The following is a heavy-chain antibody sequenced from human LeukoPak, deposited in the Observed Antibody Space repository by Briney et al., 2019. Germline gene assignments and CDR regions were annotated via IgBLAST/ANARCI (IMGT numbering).Heavy chain of an antibody. CDR2: ISSSSLYI. Sequence: PGGSLRLSCAASGFTFSSYSMNWVRQAPGKGLQWVSSISSSSLYIHYADSVKGRFTISRDNAKNSLYLQMNSLRAGDTAVYYCSRGLGWIHSWGQGTLVTVSS. V-gene: IGHV3-21*01. D-gene: IGHD5-18*01. CDR1: GFTFSSYS. CDR3: SRGLGWIHS. J-gene: IGHJ5*02.